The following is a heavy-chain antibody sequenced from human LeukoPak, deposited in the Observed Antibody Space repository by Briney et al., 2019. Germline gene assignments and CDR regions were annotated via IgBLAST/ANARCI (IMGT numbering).Heavy chain of an antibody. D-gene: IGHD3-22*01. V-gene: IGHV1-69*05. Sequence: SVKVSCKASVGTFSSYAISWVRQAPGQGLEWMGRIIPIFGTANYAQKFQGRVTITTDESTSTAYMELSSLRSEDTAVYYCARGDSSGVYYYYMDVWGKGTTVTVSS. CDR1: VGTFSSYA. J-gene: IGHJ6*03. CDR2: IIPIFGTA. CDR3: ARGDSSGVYYYYMDV.